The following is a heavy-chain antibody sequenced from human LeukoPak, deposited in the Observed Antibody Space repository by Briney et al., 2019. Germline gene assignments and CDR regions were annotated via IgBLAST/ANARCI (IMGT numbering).Heavy chain of an antibody. CDR3: ARDRLKRYSSSWYPQNYYYYGMDV. Sequence: SETLSLTCTVSGGSISSYYWSWIRQPPGKGLEWIGYIYYSGSTNYNPSLKSRVTISVDTSKNQFSLKLSSVTAADTAVYYCARDRLKRYSSSWYPQNYYYYGMDVWGQGTTVTVSS. D-gene: IGHD6-13*01. J-gene: IGHJ6*02. CDR1: GGSISSYY. CDR2: IYYSGST. V-gene: IGHV4-59*01.